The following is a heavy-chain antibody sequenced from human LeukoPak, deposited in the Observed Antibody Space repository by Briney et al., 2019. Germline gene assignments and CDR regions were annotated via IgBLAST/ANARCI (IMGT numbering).Heavy chain of an antibody. J-gene: IGHJ4*02. CDR1: LGSISTTMYY. D-gene: IGHD3-22*01. V-gene: IGHV4-39*01. Sequence: PSETLSLTYTVSLGSISTTMYYWCRIRQPPEKELEWIESIYYSCSPYYNTTLKSRLTISVGTSKNQFSLKLNSVTAANPSVYYCEGDSSGFKWGQGTLVTVSS. CDR3: EGDSSGFK. CDR2: IYYSCSP.